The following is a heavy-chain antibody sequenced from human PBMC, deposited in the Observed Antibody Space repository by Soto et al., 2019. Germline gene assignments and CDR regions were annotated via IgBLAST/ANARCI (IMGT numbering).Heavy chain of an antibody. CDR3: AKDVVVGATTGLGDYYYYYGMDV. Sequence: PGGSRGLTGSASGFTFSSYGMHWVRQAPAKGLDWVAVISYDGSNKYYADSVKGRFTISRDNSKNTLYLQMNSLRAEDTAVYYCAKDVVVGATTGLGDYYYYYGMDVWGQGTTVTVSS. J-gene: IGHJ6*02. CDR1: GFTFSSYG. CDR2: ISYDGSNK. D-gene: IGHD1-26*01. V-gene: IGHV3-30*18.